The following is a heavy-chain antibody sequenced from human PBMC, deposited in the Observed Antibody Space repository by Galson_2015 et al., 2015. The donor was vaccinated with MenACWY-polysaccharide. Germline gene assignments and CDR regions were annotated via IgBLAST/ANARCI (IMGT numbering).Heavy chain of an antibody. Sequence: TLSLTCTVSGASISKGGSYWSWFRQLPETGLEWIGYMSYRGRSNYNPSLRSRVTISIDTSRNQFSLQLNSVTAADTAVYYSARIPSTGTSFGWFDPWGQGTLVTVSS. J-gene: IGHJ5*02. V-gene: IGHV4-31*03. CDR1: GASISKGGSY. D-gene: IGHD4-17*01. CDR2: MSYRGRS. CDR3: ARIPSTGTSFGWFDP.